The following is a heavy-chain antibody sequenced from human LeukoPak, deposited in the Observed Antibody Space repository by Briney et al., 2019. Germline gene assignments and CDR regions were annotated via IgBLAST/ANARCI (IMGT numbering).Heavy chain of an antibody. CDR3: ARAGSGSTSSYSFDY. CDR2: IWYDGSNK. D-gene: IGHD2-2*01. CDR1: GFTFSSYG. V-gene: IGHV3-33*01. J-gene: IGHJ4*02. Sequence: GGSLRLSCAASGFTFSSYGMHWVRQAPGKGLEWVAVIWYDGSNKYYADSVKGRFTISRDNSKNTLYLQMNSLRAEDTAVYYCARAGSGSTSSYSFDYWGQGTLVTVSS.